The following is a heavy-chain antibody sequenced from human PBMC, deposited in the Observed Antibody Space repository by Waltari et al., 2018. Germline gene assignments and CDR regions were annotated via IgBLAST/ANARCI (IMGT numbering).Heavy chain of an antibody. CDR2: MNPNRGNT. J-gene: IGHJ5*02. CDR3: ARGAAPGKGAHWFDP. D-gene: IGHD6-13*01. V-gene: IGHV1-8*01. Sequence: QVQLVQSGAEVKKPGASVKVSCKTSGYTFTNSDINWVRQATGQGIEWMGWMNPNRGNTGFAQKFQDRLIMTANTAITTAYMELTGLTSDDTAVYYCARGAAPGKGAHWFDPWGQGTLVIVSS. CDR1: GYTFTNSD.